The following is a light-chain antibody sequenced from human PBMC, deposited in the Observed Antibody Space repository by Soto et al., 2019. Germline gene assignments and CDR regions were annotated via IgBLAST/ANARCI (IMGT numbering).Light chain of an antibody. CDR3: QQYNSYPWT. Sequence: GYRVTIPCRASQSISGWLAWYQQKPGKAPKLLIYDASSLESGVPSGFSGSGSGTEFTLTISSLQPDGFATYYCQQYNSYPWTFCQGTKVDI. CDR2: DAS. CDR1: QSISGW. V-gene: IGKV1-5*01. J-gene: IGKJ1*01.